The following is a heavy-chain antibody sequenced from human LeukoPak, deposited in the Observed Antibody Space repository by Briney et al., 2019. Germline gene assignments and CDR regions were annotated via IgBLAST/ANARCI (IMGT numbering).Heavy chain of an antibody. CDR2: ISSSSSYI. V-gene: IGHV3-21*01. J-gene: IGHJ3*02. CDR1: GFPFSTYS. CDR3: ARAVPTYYYDSSGLQI. Sequence: PGGSLRLSCAASGFPFSTYSMNWVRQAPGKGLEWVSSISSSSSYIYYADSVKGRFTISRDNAKNSLYLQMNSLRAEDTAVYYCARAVPTYYYDSSGLQIWGQGTMVTVSS. D-gene: IGHD3-22*01.